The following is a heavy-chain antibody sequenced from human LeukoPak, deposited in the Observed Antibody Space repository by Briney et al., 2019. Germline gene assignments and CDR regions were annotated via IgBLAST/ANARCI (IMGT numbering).Heavy chain of an antibody. V-gene: IGHV3-66*01. CDR1: GFTVSSNY. Sequence: GGSLRLSCEASGFTVSSNYMSWVRQAPGKGLEWVSVIYSGGSTYYADSVKGRFTISRDNSKNTLYLQMNSLRAEDTAVYYCARALARSRFDPWGQGTLVTVSS. J-gene: IGHJ5*02. CDR2: IYSGGST. D-gene: IGHD1-1*01. CDR3: ARALARSRFDP.